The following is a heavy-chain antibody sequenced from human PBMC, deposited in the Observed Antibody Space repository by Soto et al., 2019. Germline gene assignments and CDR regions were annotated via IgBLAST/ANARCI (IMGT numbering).Heavy chain of an antibody. J-gene: IGHJ5*02. CDR3: ARGPYCSSTSCYSWGWFDP. Sequence: ASVKVSCKASGYTFTSYGISWVRQAPGQGXEWMGWISAYNGNTNYAQKLQGRVTMTTDTSTSTAYMELRSLRSDDTAVYYCARGPYCSSTSCYSWGWFDPWGQGTLVTVSS. CDR1: GYTFTSYG. D-gene: IGHD2-2*02. CDR2: ISAYNGNT. V-gene: IGHV1-18*04.